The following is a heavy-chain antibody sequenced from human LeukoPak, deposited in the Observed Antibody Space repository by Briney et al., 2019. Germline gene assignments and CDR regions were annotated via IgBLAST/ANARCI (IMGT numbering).Heavy chain of an antibody. J-gene: IGHJ3*02. D-gene: IGHD5-18*01. CDR1: GYIFTSYA. CDR2: INTNTGNP. V-gene: IGHV7-4-1*01. Sequence: GASVKVSCKASGYIFTSYAMNWVRQAPGQGLEWMGWINTNTGNPTYAQGFTGRFVFSLDTSVSTAYLQICSLKAEDTAVYYCAREDTAMGDAFDIWGQGTMVTVSS. CDR3: AREDTAMGDAFDI.